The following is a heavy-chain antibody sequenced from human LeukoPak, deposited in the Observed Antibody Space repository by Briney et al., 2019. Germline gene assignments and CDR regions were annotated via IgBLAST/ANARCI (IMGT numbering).Heavy chain of an antibody. CDR2: ISSSSSYI. Sequence: GGSLRLSCAASGFTFSSYSMNWVRQAPGKGLEWVSSISSSSSYIYYADSVKGRFTISRDNAKNSLYLQMNSLRAEDTAVYYCASGPPLYDSSGYGFQHWGQGTLVTVSS. J-gene: IGHJ1*01. CDR1: GFTFSSYS. D-gene: IGHD3-22*01. V-gene: IGHV3-21*01. CDR3: ASGPPLYDSSGYGFQH.